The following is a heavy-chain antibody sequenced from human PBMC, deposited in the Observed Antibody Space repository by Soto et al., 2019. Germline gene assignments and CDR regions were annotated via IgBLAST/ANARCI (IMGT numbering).Heavy chain of an antibody. CDR3: ARLYGYTDF. Sequence: PSETLSLTCGVSGDSISSGGYFWSWIRQHPGKGLEWIGYISYGGSTFYNPSLKGRATISLDTSKNQFSLNLNSVTDADTAVYYCARLYGYTDFWGQGALVTV. CDR1: GDSISSGGYF. D-gene: IGHD5-18*01. J-gene: IGHJ4*02. CDR2: ISYGGST. V-gene: IGHV4-31*11.